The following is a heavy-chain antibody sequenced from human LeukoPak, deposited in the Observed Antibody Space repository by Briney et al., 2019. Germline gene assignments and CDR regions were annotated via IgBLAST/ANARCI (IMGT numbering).Heavy chain of an antibody. J-gene: IGHJ4*02. V-gene: IGHV3-33*06. CDR1: GFAFRSYG. CDR2: IWYDGSNK. Sequence: PGRSLRVSCAASGFAFRSYGMHWVRQAPGKGLERVAVIWYDGSNKYYADSVKGRFTISRDNSKNTLYLQMNSLRAEDTAMYYCVKVSDGDYYFDYWGQGTLVTVSS. D-gene: IGHD4-17*01. CDR3: VKVSDGDYYFDY.